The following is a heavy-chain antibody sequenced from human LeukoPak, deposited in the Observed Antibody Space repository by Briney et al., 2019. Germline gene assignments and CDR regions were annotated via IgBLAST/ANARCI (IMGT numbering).Heavy chain of an antibody. D-gene: IGHD3-16*02. Sequence: SETLSLTCTVSGGSISSYYWSWIRQPPGKGLEWIGYIYYSGSTNYNPSLKSRVTISVDTSKNQFSLKLSSVTAADTAVYYCARHSDYGYVWGSYRYYYYYGMDVWGQGTTVTVSS. J-gene: IGHJ6*02. V-gene: IGHV4-59*08. CDR1: GGSISSYY. CDR2: IYYSGST. CDR3: ARHSDYGYVWGSYRYYYYYGMDV.